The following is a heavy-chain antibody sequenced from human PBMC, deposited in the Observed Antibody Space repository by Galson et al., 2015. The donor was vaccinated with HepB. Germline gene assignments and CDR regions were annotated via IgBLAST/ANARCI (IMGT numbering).Heavy chain of an antibody. Sequence: SLRLSCAASGLSFSSYAMHWFRQAPGKGLEWVALISYDGGNKKYADSVKGRFGISRDNSNNILYLQMNSLRAEDTAFYYCAREYTLATERRFDYWGQGTPATVSS. V-gene: IGHV3-30*09. CDR2: ISYDGGNK. D-gene: IGHD2-2*02. CDR1: GLSFSSYA. J-gene: IGHJ4*02. CDR3: AREYTLATERRFDY.